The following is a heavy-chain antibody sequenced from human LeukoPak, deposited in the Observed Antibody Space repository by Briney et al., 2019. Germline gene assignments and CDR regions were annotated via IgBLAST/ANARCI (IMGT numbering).Heavy chain of an antibody. CDR2: IYPGDSDT. CDR3: ATKYTSGWYYFDY. Sequence: LGESLKISCQGSGSTFTSYWIGWVRQLPGKGLEWMGTIYPGDSDTRYSPSFQGQVTISADKSISTAYLQWSSLKASDTAMYYCATKYTSGWYYFDYWGQGTLVTVSS. CDR1: GSTFTSYW. V-gene: IGHV5-51*01. D-gene: IGHD6-19*01. J-gene: IGHJ4*02.